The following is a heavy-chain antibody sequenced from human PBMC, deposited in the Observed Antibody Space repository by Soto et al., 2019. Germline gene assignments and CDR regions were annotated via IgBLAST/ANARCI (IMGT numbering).Heavy chain of an antibody. CDR1: GFTFSSYG. D-gene: IGHD1-26*01. CDR2: ISYDGSEK. J-gene: IGHJ4*02. V-gene: IGHV3-30*04. CDR3: ARVSGSYHMDY. Sequence: GGSLRLSCAASGFTFSSYGIHWVRQAPGKGLQWVALISYDGSEKYYADSVKGRFTISRDNSRNILYLQMNSLRGEDTAVYYCARVSGSYHMDYWGPGTLVTVPQ.